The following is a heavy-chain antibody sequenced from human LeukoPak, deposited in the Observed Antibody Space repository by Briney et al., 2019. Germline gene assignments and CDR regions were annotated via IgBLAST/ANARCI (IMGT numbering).Heavy chain of an antibody. CDR2: ISYDGSNK. CDR1: GFTFSSYA. V-gene: IGHV3-30-3*01. CDR3: ARDRRRWLQLAHYYFDY. Sequence: PGRSLRLSCAASGFTFSSYAMHWVRQAPGKGLEWVAVISYDGSNKYYADSVKGRFTISRDNSKNTLYLQMNSLRAEDTAVYYCARDRRRWLQLAHYYFDYWGQGTLVTVSS. J-gene: IGHJ4*02. D-gene: IGHD5-24*01.